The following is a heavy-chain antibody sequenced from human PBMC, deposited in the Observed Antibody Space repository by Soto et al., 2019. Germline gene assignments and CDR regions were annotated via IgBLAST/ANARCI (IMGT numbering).Heavy chain of an antibody. CDR2: IKQDGSEK. D-gene: IGHD3-3*01. J-gene: IGHJ6*02. CDR3: ARVQVDRIFGVVIANRHLDV. CDR1: GLSFSSYW. Sequence: GFLRLCGAASGLSFSSYWISLVRQAPGKGLEWVANIKQDGSEKYYVDSVKGRFTISRDNAKNSLYLQMNSLRAEDTAVYYCARVQVDRIFGVVIANRHLDVWGQGTTVTGSS. V-gene: IGHV3-7*01.